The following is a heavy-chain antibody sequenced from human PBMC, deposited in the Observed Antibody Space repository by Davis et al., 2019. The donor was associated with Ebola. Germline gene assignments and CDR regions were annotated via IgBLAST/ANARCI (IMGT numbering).Heavy chain of an antibody. V-gene: IGHV5-51*01. J-gene: IGHJ3*02. D-gene: IGHD3-9*01. CDR2: IYPTDSDT. Sequence: GESLKISCKGSGYSFTSYWIGWVRQMPGKGLEWMGIIYPTDSDTRYNPSFQGQVTISADKSINTAYLQWSSLKASDTAMYYCARLLIRTFGAFDIWGQGTMVTVSS. CDR1: GYSFTSYW. CDR3: ARLLIRTFGAFDI.